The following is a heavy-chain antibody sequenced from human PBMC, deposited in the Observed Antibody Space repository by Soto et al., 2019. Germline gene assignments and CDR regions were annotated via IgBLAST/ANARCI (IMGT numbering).Heavy chain of an antibody. D-gene: IGHD3-9*01. Sequence: QVQVVQSGAEVKKPGSSVKVSCKISGGTFDMYALNWVRQAPGQGLEWMGGIIPTFSISKYARKFQGRVTITADGSTSTTYLELSSLRSDDTALYYCANGPFIMTGSYFDYWGQGTQVTVSS. J-gene: IGHJ4*02. CDR2: IIPTFSIS. CDR3: ANGPFIMTGSYFDY. CDR1: GGTFDMYA. V-gene: IGHV1-69*01.